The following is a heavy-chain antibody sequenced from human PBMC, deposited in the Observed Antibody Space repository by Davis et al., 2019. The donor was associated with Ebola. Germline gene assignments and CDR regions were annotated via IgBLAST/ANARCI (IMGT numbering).Heavy chain of an antibody. Sequence: GESLKISCAASGFTFSSYSMNWVRQAPGKGLEWVSSISSSSSYIYYADSVKGRFTISRDNAKNSLYLQMNSLRAEDTAVYYCARDRKLDITGTPMHFDYWGQGTLVTVSS. J-gene: IGHJ4*02. V-gene: IGHV3-21*01. CDR1: GFTFSSYS. CDR3: ARDRKLDITGTPMHFDY. D-gene: IGHD1-7*01. CDR2: ISSSSSYI.